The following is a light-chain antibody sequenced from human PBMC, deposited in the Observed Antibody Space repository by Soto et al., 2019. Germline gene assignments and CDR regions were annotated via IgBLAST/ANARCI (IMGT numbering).Light chain of an antibody. J-gene: IGKJ2*01. CDR2: GAS. CDR1: QSISSNY. Sequence: NVLTQSPGTLSLSPGEGATLSCRASQSISSNYLAWYQQKPCQAPRLLIYGASSRATGIPDRFSGSGSGTDFTLTISRLEPEDFAVYYCQQYGSSPLYTFGQGTKLEI. CDR3: QQYGSSPLYT. V-gene: IGKV3-20*01.